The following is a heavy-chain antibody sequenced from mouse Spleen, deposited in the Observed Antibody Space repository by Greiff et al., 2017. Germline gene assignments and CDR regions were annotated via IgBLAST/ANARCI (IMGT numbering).Heavy chain of an antibody. CDR2: INPSSGYT. Sequence: VHLVESGAELAKPGASVKLSCKASGYTFTSYWMHWVKQRPGQGLEWIGYINPSSGYTKYNQKFKDKATLTADKSSSTAYMQLSSLTYEDSAVYYCASAITTVVATPLDYWGQGTTLTVSS. V-gene: IGHV1-7*01. CDR3: ASAITTVVATPLDY. J-gene: IGHJ2*01. D-gene: IGHD1-1*01. CDR1: GYTFTSYW.